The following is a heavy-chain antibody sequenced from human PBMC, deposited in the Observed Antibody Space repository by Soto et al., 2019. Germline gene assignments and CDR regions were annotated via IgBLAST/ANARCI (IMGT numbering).Heavy chain of an antibody. CDR2: INHSGST. Sequence: SETLSLTCAVYGGSFSGYYWSWIRQPPGKGLEWIGEINHSGSTNYNPSLKSRVTISVDTSKNQFSLKLSSVTAADTAVYYCARKIQPETMYYVMDVWGQGTPVTVFS. CDR3: ARKIQPETMYYVMDV. CDR1: GGSFSGYY. J-gene: IGHJ6*02. V-gene: IGHV4-34*01. D-gene: IGHD5-18*01.